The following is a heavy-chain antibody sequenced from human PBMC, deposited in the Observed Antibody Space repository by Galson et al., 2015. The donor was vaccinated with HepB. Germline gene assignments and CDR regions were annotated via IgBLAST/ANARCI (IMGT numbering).Heavy chain of an antibody. D-gene: IGHD6-6*01. CDR2: FDPEDGET. J-gene: IGHJ3*02. CDR1: GYTLTELS. Sequence: SCKVSGYTLTELSMHWVRQAPGKGLEWMGGFDPEDGETIYAQKFQGRVTMTEDTSTDTAYMELSSLRSEDTAVYYCATALISIAADAFDIWGQGTMVTVSS. CDR3: ATALISIAADAFDI. V-gene: IGHV1-24*01.